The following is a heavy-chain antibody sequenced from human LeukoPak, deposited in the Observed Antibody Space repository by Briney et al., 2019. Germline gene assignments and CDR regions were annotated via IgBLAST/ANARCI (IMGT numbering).Heavy chain of an antibody. Sequence: SETLSLTRTVSGGSISSSSYYWGWIRQPPGKGLEWIGSIYYSGSTYYNPSLKSRVTISVDTSKNQFSLKLSSVTAADTAVYYCARQRGRRYSSSSGPIYYFDYWGQGTLVTVSS. CDR3: ARQRGRRYSSSSGPIYYFDY. D-gene: IGHD6-6*01. V-gene: IGHV4-39*01. CDR2: IYYSGST. CDR1: GGSISSSSYY. J-gene: IGHJ4*02.